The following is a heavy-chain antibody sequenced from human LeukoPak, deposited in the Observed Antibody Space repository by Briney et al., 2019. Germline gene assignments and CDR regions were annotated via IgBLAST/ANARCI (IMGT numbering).Heavy chain of an antibody. CDR3: ARGIYDNNWFDP. Sequence: SETLSLTCTVSGGSISSGGYYWSWIRQHPGKGLEWIGYIYYSGSTYYNPSLKSRVTISVDTSKNQFSLKLSSVTAADTAVYYCARGIYDNNWFDPWGQGTLVTVSS. D-gene: IGHD3-16*01. CDR1: GGSISSGGYY. V-gene: IGHV4-30-4*08. CDR2: IYYSGST. J-gene: IGHJ5*02.